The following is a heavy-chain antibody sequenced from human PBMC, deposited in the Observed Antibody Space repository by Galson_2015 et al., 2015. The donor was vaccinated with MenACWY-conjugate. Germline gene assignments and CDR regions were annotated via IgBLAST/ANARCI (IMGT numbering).Heavy chain of an antibody. Sequence: SLRLCCAASGFIFNTYWMHWVRHAPGQGLVWVSRINPGGSSTTYADSVKDRFTISRDNAENTLYLQMNSLRPEDTAVFYCAKTRGASFYFDSWGQGTLVTVSS. CDR1: GFIFNTYW. CDR2: INPGGSST. D-gene: IGHD1-26*01. CDR3: AKTRGASFYFDS. J-gene: IGHJ4*02. V-gene: IGHV3-74*01.